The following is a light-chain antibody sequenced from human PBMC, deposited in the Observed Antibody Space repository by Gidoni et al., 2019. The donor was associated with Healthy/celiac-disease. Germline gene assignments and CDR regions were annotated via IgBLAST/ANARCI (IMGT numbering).Light chain of an antibody. Sequence: DIVLTQSPGTLSLSPGERATISCRASQSVSSSYLAWYQQKPGQAPRLLIYGASSRATGIPDRFSGSGSGTDFTLTISRLEPEDFAVYYCQQYGSSPFTFGPXTKVDIK. CDR2: GAS. CDR1: QSVSSSY. CDR3: QQYGSSPFT. J-gene: IGKJ3*01. V-gene: IGKV3-20*01.